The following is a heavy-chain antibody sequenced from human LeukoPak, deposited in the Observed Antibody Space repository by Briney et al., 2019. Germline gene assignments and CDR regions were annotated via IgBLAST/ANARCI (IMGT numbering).Heavy chain of an antibody. CDR3: ARGDYGGNWDYYYYMDV. V-gene: IGHV1-69*05. CDR2: ITPIFGTA. CDR1: GGTFSSYA. D-gene: IGHD4-23*01. J-gene: IGHJ6*03. Sequence: SVKVSCKASGGTFSSYAISWVRQAPGQGLEWMGGITPIFGTANYAQKFQGRVTITTDESTSTAYMELSSLRSEDAAVYYCARGDYGGNWDYYYYMDVWGKGTTVTVSS.